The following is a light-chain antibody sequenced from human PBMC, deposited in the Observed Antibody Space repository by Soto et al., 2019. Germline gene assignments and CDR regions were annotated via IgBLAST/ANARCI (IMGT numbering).Light chain of an antibody. Sequence: EVVMTQSPATLSLSPGERATLSCRASQSIRNNLAWYQQRPGQSPRLLISGASTRATGIPARFSGSGSGTEFTLTISSLQSEDFAIYCCQHGSEWRSTFGQGTKVE. J-gene: IGKJ2*01. CDR2: GAS. V-gene: IGKV3-15*01. CDR3: QHGSEWRST. CDR1: QSIRNN.